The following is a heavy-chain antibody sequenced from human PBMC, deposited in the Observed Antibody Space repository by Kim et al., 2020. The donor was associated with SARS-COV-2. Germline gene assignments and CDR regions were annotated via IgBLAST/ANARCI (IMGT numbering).Heavy chain of an antibody. J-gene: IGHJ4*02. CDR1: GYTFTSYG. CDR3: ARDLGPGYTFGGVIDLDY. Sequence: ASVKVSCKASGYTFTSYGISWVRQAPGQGLEWMGWISAYNGNTNYAQKLQGRVTMTTDTSTSTAYMELRSLRSDDTAVYYCARDLGPGYTFGGVIDLDYWGQGTLVTVSS. CDR2: ISAYNGNT. D-gene: IGHD3-16*02. V-gene: IGHV1-18*01.